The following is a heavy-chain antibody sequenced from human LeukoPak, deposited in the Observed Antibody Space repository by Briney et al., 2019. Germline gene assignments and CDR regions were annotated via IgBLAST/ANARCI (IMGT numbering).Heavy chain of an antibody. V-gene: IGHV3-7*02. J-gene: IGHJ4*02. CDR1: GFIFSNHW. Sequence: GGSLRLSCAGSGFIFSNHWMIWVRQAPGKGLEWVAHINQDGSEKYYVDSVKGRFTISRDNTKSSMYLEMNSLRAEDTAVYYCVRYRDGEYDFWGQGSLVTASS. CDR3: VRYRDGEYDF. D-gene: IGHD4-17*01. CDR2: INQDGSEK.